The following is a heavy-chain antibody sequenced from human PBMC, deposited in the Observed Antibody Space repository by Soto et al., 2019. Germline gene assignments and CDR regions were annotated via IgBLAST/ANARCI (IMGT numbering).Heavy chain of an antibody. V-gene: IGHV3-7*01. CDR3: ARALAALHSL. D-gene: IGHD1-26*01. J-gene: IGHJ4*02. CDR1: GFTFSNHW. CDR2: INQDGSAR. Sequence: PGGSLRLSCAASGFTFSNHWMHWVRQAPGEGLEWVANINQDGSARYYVDSVKGRFTISRDNTKDSLYLQMNSLRAEDTAVYYCARALAALHSLWGQGTLVTVSS.